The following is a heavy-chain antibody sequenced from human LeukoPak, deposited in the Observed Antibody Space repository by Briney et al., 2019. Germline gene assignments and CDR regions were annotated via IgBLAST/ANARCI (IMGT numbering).Heavy chain of an antibody. Sequence: SVKVSCKASGGTFSSYAISWVRQAPGQGLEWMGRIIPIFGTANYAQKFQGRVTITTDESTSTAYMELSGLRSEDTAVYYCAREVGGGYSSSSSAWDYWGQGTLVTVSP. CDR2: IIPIFGTA. CDR3: AREVGGGYSSSSSAWDY. J-gene: IGHJ4*02. CDR1: GGTFSSYA. V-gene: IGHV1-69*05. D-gene: IGHD6-6*01.